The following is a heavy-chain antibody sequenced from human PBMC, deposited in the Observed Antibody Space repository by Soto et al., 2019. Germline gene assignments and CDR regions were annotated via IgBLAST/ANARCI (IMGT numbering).Heavy chain of an antibody. D-gene: IGHD6-13*01. V-gene: IGHV5-10-1*01. Sequence: PGESLKISGKGSGYSFTSYWISWVRQMPGKGLEWMGRIDPSDSYTNYSPSFQGHVTISADKSISTAYLQWSSLKASDTAMYYCARQFRSSWSYPYYYGMDVWGQGTTVTVSS. J-gene: IGHJ6*02. CDR2: IDPSDSYT. CDR1: GYSFTSYW. CDR3: ARQFRSSWSYPYYYGMDV.